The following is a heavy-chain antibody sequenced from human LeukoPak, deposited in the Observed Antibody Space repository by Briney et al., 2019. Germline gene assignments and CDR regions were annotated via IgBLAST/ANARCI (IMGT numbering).Heavy chain of an antibody. Sequence: AASVKVPCKASGYTFTSYGISWVRQAPGQGLEWMGWSSAYNDNTNYAQNLQGRVTMTTDTSTSTAYMELRSLRSDDTAVYFCARDQPDTSAYYGGDYWGQGTLVIVSS. D-gene: IGHD3-22*01. CDR2: SSAYNDNT. CDR1: GYTFTSYG. J-gene: IGHJ4*02. CDR3: ARDQPDTSAYYGGDY. V-gene: IGHV1-18*01.